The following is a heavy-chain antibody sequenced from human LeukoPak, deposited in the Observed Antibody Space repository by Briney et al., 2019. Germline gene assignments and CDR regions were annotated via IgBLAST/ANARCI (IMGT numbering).Heavy chain of an antibody. CDR2: INHSGST. Sequence: SETLSLTCAVYGGSFSGYYWSWIRQPPGKGLEWIGEINHSGSTNYNPSLKSRVTISVDTSKNQFSLKLSFVTAADTAVYYCARGIAARPPYYYYYMDVWGKGTTVTVSS. CDR3: ARGIAARPPYYYYYMDV. V-gene: IGHV4-34*01. J-gene: IGHJ6*03. CDR1: GGSFSGYY. D-gene: IGHD6-6*01.